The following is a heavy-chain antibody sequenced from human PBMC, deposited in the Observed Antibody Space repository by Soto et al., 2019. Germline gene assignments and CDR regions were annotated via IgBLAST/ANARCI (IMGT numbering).Heavy chain of an antibody. Sequence: GGSVKGSSKASWNSFTDYKIYWGGQAPGQGLEWMGWVDPNGGGSNSAQKFQGSVTMTWDTSITTAYLDLTRLTTNDTATYFCATWVDYGDFEGFDCWGQGTLVTVSS. CDR3: ATWVDYGDFEGFDC. V-gene: IGHV1-2*04. CDR1: WNSFTDYK. CDR2: VDPNGGGS. D-gene: IGHD4-17*01. J-gene: IGHJ4*02.